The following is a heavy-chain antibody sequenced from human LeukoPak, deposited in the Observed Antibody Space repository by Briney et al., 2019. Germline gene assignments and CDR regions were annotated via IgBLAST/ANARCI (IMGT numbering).Heavy chain of an antibody. CDR2: ISSSGSTI. CDR1: GFTFSSYE. Sequence: PGESLRLSCAASGFTFSSYEMNWVRQAPGKGLEWVSYISSSGSTIYYADSVKGRFTISRDNAKNSLYLQMNSLRAEDTAVYYCARDGTNADYDFWSGPSWYFDYWGQGTLVTVSS. V-gene: IGHV3-48*03. D-gene: IGHD3-3*01. J-gene: IGHJ4*02. CDR3: ARDGTNADYDFWSGPSWYFDY.